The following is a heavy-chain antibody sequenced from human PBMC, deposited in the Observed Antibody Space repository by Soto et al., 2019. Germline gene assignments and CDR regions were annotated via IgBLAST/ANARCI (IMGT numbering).Heavy chain of an antibody. CDR1: VFTFSSYA. D-gene: IGHD1-26*01. CDR3: AKVTQYSGSYYFDD. J-gene: IGHJ4*02. CDR2: ISGSGGST. V-gene: IGHV3-23*01. Sequence: VGSLRLSCASSVFTFSSYAMSCVRHSPGKGLEWVSAISGSGGSTYYADSVKGRFTISRDNSKNTLYLQMNSLRAEDTAVYYCAKVTQYSGSYYFDDWGQGTLCTVAS.